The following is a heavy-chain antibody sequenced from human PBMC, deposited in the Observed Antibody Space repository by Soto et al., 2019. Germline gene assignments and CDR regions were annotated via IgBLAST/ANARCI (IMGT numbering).Heavy chain of an antibody. CDR3: ARDQGGYCTNGVCYFVDY. J-gene: IGHJ4*02. Sequence: VSVKVSCKASGCTFSSYASSWVRQAPGQGLEWMGWIIAYYGNTNYAQKLQGRVTMTTDKSTSTAYMELRSLRSDDTAVYYCARDQGGYCTNGVCYFVDYWGQGTLVTVSS. V-gene: IGHV1-18*01. CDR1: GCTFSSYA. CDR2: IIAYYGNT. D-gene: IGHD2-8*01.